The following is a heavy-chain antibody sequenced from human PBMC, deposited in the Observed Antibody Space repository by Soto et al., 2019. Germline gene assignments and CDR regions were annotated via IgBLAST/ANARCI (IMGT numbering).Heavy chain of an antibody. CDR3: ARESEDLTSNFDY. Sequence: PGGSLRLSCAASGFTFTRYSMNWVRQAPGEGLEWVSSISSTINYIYYGDSMKGRFTISRDNAKNSLYLGMNSLRAEDTAVYYCARESEDLTSNFDYWGQGTLVTVSS. J-gene: IGHJ4*02. CDR1: GFTFTRYS. V-gene: IGHV3-21*06. CDR2: ISSTINYI.